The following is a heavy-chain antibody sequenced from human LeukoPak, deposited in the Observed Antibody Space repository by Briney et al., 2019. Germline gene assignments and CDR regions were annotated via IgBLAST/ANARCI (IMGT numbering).Heavy chain of an antibody. Sequence: PGGSLRLSCAASGFTVSSNYMSWVRQAPGKGLEWVSVIYSGGSTYYADSVKGRFTISRDNSKNTLYLQMNSLRAEDTAVYYCARDPPYCGGDCMASEYGMDVWGQGTTVTVSS. D-gene: IGHD2-21*02. CDR2: IYSGGST. J-gene: IGHJ6*02. V-gene: IGHV3-66*01. CDR1: GFTVSSNY. CDR3: ARDPPYCGGDCMASEYGMDV.